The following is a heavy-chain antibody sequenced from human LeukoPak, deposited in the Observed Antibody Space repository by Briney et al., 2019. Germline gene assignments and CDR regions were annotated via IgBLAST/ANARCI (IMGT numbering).Heavy chain of an antibody. V-gene: IGHV4-34*01. CDR3: ARDLATAATADRAFDI. Sequence: PSETLSLTCAVYGASFSGYFWSWIRQPPGKGLEWIGEINHSGSTNYNPSLKSRVTISVDTSKNQFSLKLSSVTAADTAVYYCARDLATAATADRAFDIWGQGTMVTVSS. D-gene: IGHD6-13*01. CDR2: INHSGST. J-gene: IGHJ3*02. CDR1: GASFSGYF.